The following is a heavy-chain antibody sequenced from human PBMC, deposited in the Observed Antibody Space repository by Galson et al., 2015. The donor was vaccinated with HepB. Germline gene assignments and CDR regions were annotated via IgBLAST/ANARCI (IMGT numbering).Heavy chain of an antibody. CDR2: IDPSDSYA. V-gene: IGHV5-10-1*01. D-gene: IGHD5-18*01. J-gene: IGHJ4*02. CDR3: VYRNGYNKGGIDY. Sequence: QSGAEVKKPGESLRISCKGSGYTFISYWISWVRQMPGKGLEWMGRIDPSDSYANYSPSFQGHVTISADKSISTAYLQWSSLKASDTAMYYCVYRNGYNKGGIDYWGQGALVTVSS. CDR1: GYTFISYW.